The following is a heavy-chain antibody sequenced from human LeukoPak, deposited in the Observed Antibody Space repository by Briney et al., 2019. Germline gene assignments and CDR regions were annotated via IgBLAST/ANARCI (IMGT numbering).Heavy chain of an antibody. Sequence: SETLSLTCAVYGGSFSGYYWSWIRQPPGKGLEWIGEINHSGSTNYNPSLKSRVTISVDTSKNQFSLKLSSVTAADTAVYYCARGPPWIQLWSDWYFDLWGRGTLVTVSS. CDR1: GGSFSGYY. CDR3: ARGPPWIQLWSDWYFDL. J-gene: IGHJ2*01. D-gene: IGHD5-18*01. V-gene: IGHV4-34*01. CDR2: INHSGST.